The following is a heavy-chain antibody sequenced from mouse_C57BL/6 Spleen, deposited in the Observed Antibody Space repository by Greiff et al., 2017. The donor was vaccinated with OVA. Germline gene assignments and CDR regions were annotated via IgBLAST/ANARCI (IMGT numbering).Heavy chain of an antibody. CDR3: ARRGDYDRGYYFDY. V-gene: IGHV5-6*01. D-gene: IGHD2-4*01. CDR1: GFTFSSYG. J-gene: IGHJ2*01. Sequence: EVQLVESGGDLVKPGGSLKLSCAASGFTFSSYGMSWVRQTPDKRLEWVATISSGGSYTYYPDSVKGRFTISRDNAKNTLYLQMSSLKSEDTAMYYCARRGDYDRGYYFDYWGQGTTRTVSS. CDR2: ISSGGSYT.